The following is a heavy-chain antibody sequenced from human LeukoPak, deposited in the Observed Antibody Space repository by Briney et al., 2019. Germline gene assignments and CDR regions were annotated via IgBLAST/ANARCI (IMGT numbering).Heavy chain of an antibody. J-gene: IGHJ4*02. CDR3: ARDLSGPLDY. CDR2: IYSGGST. V-gene: IGHV3-66*01. D-gene: IGHD5-12*01. Sequence: PGGSLRLSCAASGFTVSSNYMSWARQAPGKGLEWVSVIYSGGSTNYADSVKGRFTISRDNSKNTLYLQMNSLRAEDTAVYYCARDLSGPLDYWGQGTLVTVSS. CDR1: GFTVSSNY.